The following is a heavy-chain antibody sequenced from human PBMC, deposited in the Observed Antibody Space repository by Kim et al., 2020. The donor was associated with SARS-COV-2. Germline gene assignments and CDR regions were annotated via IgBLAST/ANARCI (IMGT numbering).Heavy chain of an antibody. CDR3: AKDIRPYSSGWAYDHYGMDV. CDR2: ISWTSGSI. Sequence: GGSLRLSCAASGFTFGDYAMHWVRQAPGKGLEWVSGISWTSGSIDYADSVKGLITISRDNAKNSLYLQMNSLRAEDTALYYCAKDIRPYSSGWAYDHYGMDVWGQGTTVTVSS. J-gene: IGHJ6*02. V-gene: IGHV3-9*01. D-gene: IGHD6-19*01. CDR1: GFTFGDYA.